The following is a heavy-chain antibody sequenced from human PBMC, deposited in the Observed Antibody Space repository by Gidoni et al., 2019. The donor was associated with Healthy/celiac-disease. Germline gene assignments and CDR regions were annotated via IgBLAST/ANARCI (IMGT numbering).Heavy chain of an antibody. CDR2: ISSSSSYI. Sequence: EVQLVESGGGLVQPGGSLILPCAASGFTFSSYSMNWVRKAPGKGLEWVSSISSSSSYIYYADSGKGRFTISRDNAKNSLYLKMNSLRAEDTAVYYCAREGPDYGGNSRCDYWGQGTLVTVSS. CDR3: AREGPDYGGNSRCDY. D-gene: IGHD4-17*01. CDR1: GFTFSSYS. J-gene: IGHJ4*02. V-gene: IGHV3-21*01.